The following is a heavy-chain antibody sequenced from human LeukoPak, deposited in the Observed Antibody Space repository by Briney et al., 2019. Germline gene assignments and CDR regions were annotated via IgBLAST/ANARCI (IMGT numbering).Heavy chain of an antibody. J-gene: IGHJ6*03. V-gene: IGHV3-30*18. CDR1: GFTFSSYG. CDR3: AKGVPAARFYYYYYYMDV. D-gene: IGHD2-2*01. CDR2: ISYDGSNK. Sequence: GGSLRLSCAASGFTFSSYGMHWVRQAPGKGLEWVAVISYDGSNKYYADSVKGRFTISRDNSKNTLHLQMNSLRAEDTAVYYCAKGVPAARFYYYYYYMDVWGKGTTVTVSS.